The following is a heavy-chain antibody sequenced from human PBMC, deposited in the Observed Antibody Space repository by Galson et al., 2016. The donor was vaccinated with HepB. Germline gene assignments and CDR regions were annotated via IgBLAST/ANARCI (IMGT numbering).Heavy chain of an antibody. CDR2: IYISGTT. J-gene: IGHJ4*02. Sequence: TLSLTCTVSGDSIRNSGGYYWTWIRQPAGKGLQWIGHIYISGTTKYSPSLKSRVTISVDTSKNQFSLKLSSVTAADTAVYYCAREGSSWYSDYWGQGTLVTVSS. D-gene: IGHD6-13*01. CDR3: AREGSSWYSDY. V-gene: IGHV4-61*09. CDR1: GDSIRNSGGYY.